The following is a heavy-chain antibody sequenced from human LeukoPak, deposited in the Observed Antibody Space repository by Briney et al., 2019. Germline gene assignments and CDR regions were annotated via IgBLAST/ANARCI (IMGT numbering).Heavy chain of an antibody. CDR1: GFTFSSYE. CDR3: ARDAVYYDILTGSQDAFDI. D-gene: IGHD3-9*01. Sequence: GGSLRLYCAASGFTFSSYEMNWVRQAPGKGLEWVSYISSSGSTVYYADSVKGRFTISRDNAKNSLYLQMNSLRAEDTAVYYCARDAVYYDILTGSQDAFDIWGQGTMVTVSS. CDR2: ISSSGSTV. V-gene: IGHV3-48*03. J-gene: IGHJ3*02.